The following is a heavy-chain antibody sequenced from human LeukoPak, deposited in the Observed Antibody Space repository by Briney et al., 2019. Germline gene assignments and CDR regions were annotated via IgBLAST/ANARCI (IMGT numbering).Heavy chain of an antibody. CDR1: GFTFDDYA. D-gene: IGHD1-26*01. J-gene: IGHJ4*02. CDR2: ISWNSGSI. V-gene: IGHV3-9*01. CDR3: ARGVGATTHYFDY. Sequence: GRSLRLSCAASGFTFDDYAMHWVRQAPGKGLEWVSGISWNSGSIGYADSVKGRFTISRDNAKNSLYLQMNSLRAEDTAVYYCARGVGATTHYFDYWGQGTLVTVSS.